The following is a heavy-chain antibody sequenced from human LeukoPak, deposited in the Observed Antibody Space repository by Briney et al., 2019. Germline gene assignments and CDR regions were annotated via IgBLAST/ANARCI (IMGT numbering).Heavy chain of an antibody. D-gene: IGHD3-22*01. Sequence: SQTLTLTCTFSGFSLSTSGMCVSWIRQYPGKGLEWLGTIYYSGSTYYNASLKSRLFISVDTSNNQFSLRLSFVTAADTAVYYCARRRYYDATGYLDWGQGTLITVSS. CDR1: GFSLSTSGMC. CDR2: IYYSGST. J-gene: IGHJ1*01. V-gene: IGHV4-39*01. CDR3: ARRRYYDATGYLD.